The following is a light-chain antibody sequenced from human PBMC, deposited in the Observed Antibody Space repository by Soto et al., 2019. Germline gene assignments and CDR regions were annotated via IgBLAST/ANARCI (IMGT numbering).Light chain of an antibody. CDR1: QSISNNY. J-gene: IGKJ5*01. Sequence: EIVLTQSPGTLSLSPGERATLSCRASQSISNNYLAWYQQKPGQAPRLVIYGASTRATGVPARFSGGGSGRDFTLTISGLEPEDFAVYYCQQYGSSPLISFGQGTRLEIK. V-gene: IGKV3-20*01. CDR2: GAS. CDR3: QQYGSSPLIS.